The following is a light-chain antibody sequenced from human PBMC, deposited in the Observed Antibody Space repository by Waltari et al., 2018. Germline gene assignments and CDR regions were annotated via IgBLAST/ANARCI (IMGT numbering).Light chain of an antibody. Sequence: QTVVTQEPAFSVSPGGTITLTCALTSGSVSTSDYPSWYQQTPGHAHRTLIYSTKIRASGVPDRFSGSIIGNKAALTITGAQADDESDYYCVLYGGNGIWVFGGGTRLTVL. CDR1: SGSVSTSDY. CDR3: VLYGGNGIWV. CDR2: STK. V-gene: IGLV8-61*01. J-gene: IGLJ3*02.